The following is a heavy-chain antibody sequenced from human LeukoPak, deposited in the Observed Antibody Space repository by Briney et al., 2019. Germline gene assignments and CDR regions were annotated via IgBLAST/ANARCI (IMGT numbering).Heavy chain of an antibody. V-gene: IGHV1-18*01. CDR2: ISAYHGNT. CDR3: ARDHGTYYDFWSGDYYYYMDV. J-gene: IGHJ6*03. D-gene: IGHD3-3*01. Sequence: ASVKVSCKASGYTFTSYGISWVRQAPGQGLEWMGGISAYHGNTNYAQKLQGRVTMTTDTSTSTAYMELRSLRSDDTAVYYYARDHGTYYDFWSGDYYYYMDVWGKGTTVTVSS. CDR1: GYTFTSYG.